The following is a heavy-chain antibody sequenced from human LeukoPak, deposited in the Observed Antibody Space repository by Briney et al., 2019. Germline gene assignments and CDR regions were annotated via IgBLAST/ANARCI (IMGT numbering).Heavy chain of an antibody. D-gene: IGHD5-12*01. V-gene: IGHV3-48*01. CDR2: ISSSSSTI. CDR3: ARDEGYSGYDFDY. J-gene: IGHJ4*02. Sequence: PGGSLRLSCAASGFTFSSYSMNWVRQAPGKGLEWVSYISSSSSTIYYADSVNGRFTISRDNAKNSLYLQMNSLRAEDTAVYYCARDEGYSGYDFDYWGQGTLVTVSS. CDR1: GFTFSSYS.